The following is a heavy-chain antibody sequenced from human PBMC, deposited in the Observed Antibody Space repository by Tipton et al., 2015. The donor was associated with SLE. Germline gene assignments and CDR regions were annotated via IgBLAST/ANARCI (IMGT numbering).Heavy chain of an antibody. J-gene: IGHJ3*02. CDR1: GFSFSSYV. V-gene: IGHV3-30*03. Sequence: SLRLSCAASGFSFSSYVMHWVRPAPGKGLEWVALTSYDGVIEYYADSVKGRFTISRDNSESALYLQMNSLRAEDTAVYYCARGDFVGAAFVDAFDIWGQGTVVTVSS. CDR3: ARGDFVGAAFVDAFDI. CDR2: TSYDGVIE. D-gene: IGHD1-26*01.